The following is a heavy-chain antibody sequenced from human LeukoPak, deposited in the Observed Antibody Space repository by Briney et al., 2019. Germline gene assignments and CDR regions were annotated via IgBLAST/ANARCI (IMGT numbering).Heavy chain of an antibody. Sequence: GGSLRLSCAASGFTFSGYAMSWVRQAPGKGLEWVSAISGSGGSTYYADSVKGRFTISRDNSKNTLYLQMNSLRAEDTAVYYCAKDPDIVATPYGFFDYWGQGTLVTVSS. J-gene: IGHJ4*02. CDR2: ISGSGGST. V-gene: IGHV3-23*01. CDR1: GFTFSGYA. D-gene: IGHD5-12*01. CDR3: AKDPDIVATPYGFFDY.